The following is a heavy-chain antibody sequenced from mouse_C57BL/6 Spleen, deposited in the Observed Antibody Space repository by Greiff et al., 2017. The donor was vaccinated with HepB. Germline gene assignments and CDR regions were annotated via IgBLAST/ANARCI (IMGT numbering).Heavy chain of an antibody. D-gene: IGHD2-5*01. Sequence: EVKLVESGPGLAKPSQTLSLTCSVTGYSITSDYWDWIRKFPGNKLEYMGYISYSGSTYYNPSLKSRISITRDTSKNQYYLQLNSVTTEDTATYYCARSSYYSNYPFAYWGQGTLVTVSA. J-gene: IGHJ3*01. CDR2: ISYSGST. V-gene: IGHV3-8*01. CDR1: GYSITSDY. CDR3: ARSSYYSNYPFAY.